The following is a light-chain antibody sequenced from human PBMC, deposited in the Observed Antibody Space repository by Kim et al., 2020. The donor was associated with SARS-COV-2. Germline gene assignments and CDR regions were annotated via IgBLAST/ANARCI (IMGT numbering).Light chain of an antibody. CDR1: QSISSW. Sequence: DIQMTQSPATLSASVGDRVTITCRASQSISSWLAWYQQKPGKAPKLLIYDASSLASGVPSRFSGSGSGTEFTLTISSLQPDDFATYYCQQNKSYFWTFVQGTKVDIK. CDR3: QQNKSYFWT. CDR2: DAS. J-gene: IGKJ1*01. V-gene: IGKV1-5*01.